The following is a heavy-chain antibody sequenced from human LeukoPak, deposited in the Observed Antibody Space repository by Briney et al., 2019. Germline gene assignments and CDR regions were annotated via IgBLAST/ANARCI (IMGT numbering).Heavy chain of an antibody. CDR2: IYSGGNT. Sequence: GGSLRLSCTVSGFTVSSNSWSWVRQAPGKGLEWVSFIYSGGNTHYSDSVKGRFTISRDNSKNTLYLQMNSLRADDTAVYYCAKDTWFGELLNNWFDPWGQGTLVTVSS. V-gene: IGHV3-53*01. CDR1: GFTVSSNS. CDR3: AKDTWFGELLNNWFDP. D-gene: IGHD3-10*01. J-gene: IGHJ5*02.